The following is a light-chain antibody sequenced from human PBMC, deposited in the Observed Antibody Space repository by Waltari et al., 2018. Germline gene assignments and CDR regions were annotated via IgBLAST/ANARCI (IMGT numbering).Light chain of an antibody. V-gene: IGLV1-44*01. CDR1: NSNIGTNT. Sequence: QSLLTQPPSASGTPGQRVTISCSGSNSNIGTNTVNCYQQFPGMAPKRLILRDSQLPSGVPDRFSCAKSGTSASLAISELQSDDEAEYYCAAWDGSLNNPLFGGGTKLTVL. CDR2: RDS. CDR3: AAWDGSLNNPL. J-gene: IGLJ2*01.